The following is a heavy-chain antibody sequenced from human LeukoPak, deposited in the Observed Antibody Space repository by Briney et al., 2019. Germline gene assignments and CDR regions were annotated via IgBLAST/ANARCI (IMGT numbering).Heavy chain of an antibody. CDR3: AKVSLGYSYGRPPFDY. J-gene: IGHJ4*02. D-gene: IGHD5-18*01. CDR2: IRYDGSNK. V-gene: IGHV3-30*02. Sequence: GGSLRLSCAASGFTFSSYAMHWVRQAPGKGLEWVAFIRYDGSNKYYADSVKGRFTISRDNSKNTLYLQMNSLRAEDTAVYYCAKVSLGYSYGRPPFDYWGQGTLVTVSS. CDR1: GFTFSSYA.